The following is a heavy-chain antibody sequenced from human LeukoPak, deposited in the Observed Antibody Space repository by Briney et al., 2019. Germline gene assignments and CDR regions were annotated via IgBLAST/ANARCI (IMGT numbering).Heavy chain of an antibody. CDR3: ARDLYRIVVVPHYFDY. D-gene: IGHD3-22*01. V-gene: IGHV3-48*03. Sequence: PGESLLLSCSASRLKFSSYEMESVRQAPGKVLEGVSYIRSIGSISGRIIEYADSVKGRFTISRVNGKKSLYLQVNSLISEDRAVYYCARDLYRIVVVPHYFDYWGQGTLDSVSS. CDR1: RLKFSSYE. CDR2: IRSIGSISGRII. J-gene: IGHJ4*02.